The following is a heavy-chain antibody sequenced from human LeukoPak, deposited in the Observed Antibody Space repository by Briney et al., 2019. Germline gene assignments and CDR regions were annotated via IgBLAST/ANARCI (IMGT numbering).Heavy chain of an antibody. CDR1: GYSISSGYY. CDR2: VYHTGST. V-gene: IGHV4-38-2*02. CDR3: ARLGTGGMGY. J-gene: IGHJ4*02. Sequence: SETLSLTCTVSGYSISSGYYWGWIRQPPGKGLEWIGSVYHTGSTYYNPSLKSRVTISVDTSKNQFSLKLSSVTAADTAVYYCARLGTGGMGYWGQGTLVTVSS. D-gene: IGHD2-15*01.